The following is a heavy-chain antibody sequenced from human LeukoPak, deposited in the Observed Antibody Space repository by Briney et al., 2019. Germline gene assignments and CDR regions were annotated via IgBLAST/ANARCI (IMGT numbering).Heavy chain of an antibody. D-gene: IGHD6-13*01. CDR1: GFTFSSYS. J-gene: IGHJ5*02. V-gene: IGHV3-21*01. CDR2: ISSSSSYI. CDR3: ARESSSWYDH. Sequence: RGSLRLSCAASGFTFSSYSMNWVRQAPGKGLEWVSSISSSSSYIYYADSVKGRFTISRDNAKNSLYLQMNSLRAEDTAVYYCARESSSWYDHWGQGTLVTVSS.